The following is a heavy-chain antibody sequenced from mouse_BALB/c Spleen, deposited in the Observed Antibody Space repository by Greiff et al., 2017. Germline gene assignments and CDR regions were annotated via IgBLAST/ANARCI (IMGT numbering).Heavy chain of an antibody. CDR1: GFSLTSYG. Sequence: VKLMESGPGLVAPSQSLSITCTVSGFSLTSYGVHWVRQPPGKGLEWLGVIWAGGSTNYNSALMSRLSISKDNSKSQVFLKMNSLQTDDTAMYYCARESNYYGSSYYAMDYWGQGTSVTVSS. CDR3: ARESNYYGSSYYAMDY. V-gene: IGHV2-9*02. J-gene: IGHJ4*01. CDR2: IWAGGST. D-gene: IGHD1-1*01.